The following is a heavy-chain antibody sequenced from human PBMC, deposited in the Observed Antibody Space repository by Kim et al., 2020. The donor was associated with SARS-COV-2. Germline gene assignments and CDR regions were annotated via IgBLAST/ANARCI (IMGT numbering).Heavy chain of an antibody. J-gene: IGHJ3*02. V-gene: IGHV1-69*13. Sequence: SVKVSCKASGGTFSSYAISWVRQAPGQGLEWMGGIIPIFGTANYAQKFQGRVTITADESTSTAYMELSSLRSEDTAVYYCASTHGVVTAITDAFDIWGQGTMVTVSS. CDR3: ASTHGVVTAITDAFDI. CDR2: IIPIFGTA. D-gene: IGHD2-21*02. CDR1: GGTFSSYA.